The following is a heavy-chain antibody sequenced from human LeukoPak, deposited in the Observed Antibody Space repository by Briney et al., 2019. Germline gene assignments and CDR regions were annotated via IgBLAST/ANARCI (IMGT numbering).Heavy chain of an antibody. CDR2: IKSKTDGGTT. CDR3: TTPWNLNDPPSDAFDI. CDR1: GFTFSNAW. Sequence: GGSLRLSCAASGFTFSNAWMSWVRQAPGKGLEWVGRIKSKTDGGTTDYAAPVKGRFTISRDDSKNTLYLQMNSLKTEDTAVYYCTTPWNLNDPPSDAFDIWGQGTMVTVSS. V-gene: IGHV3-15*01. D-gene: IGHD1-1*01. J-gene: IGHJ3*02.